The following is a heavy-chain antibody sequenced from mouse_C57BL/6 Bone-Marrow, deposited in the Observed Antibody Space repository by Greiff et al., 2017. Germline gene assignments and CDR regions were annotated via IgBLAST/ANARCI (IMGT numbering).Heavy chain of an antibody. CDR3: ARSLGWLLRGFAY. D-gene: IGHD2-3*01. V-gene: IGHV1-72*01. CDR2: IDPTSGGT. J-gene: IGHJ3*01. CDR1: GYTFTSYW. Sequence: QVHVKQPGAELVKPGASVKLSCKASGYTFTSYWMHWVKQRPGRGLEWIGRIDPTSGGTKYNEKFKSKATLTVDTPSSTAYMQLSSLTSEDAAVYYCARSLGWLLRGFAYWGQGTLVTVSA.